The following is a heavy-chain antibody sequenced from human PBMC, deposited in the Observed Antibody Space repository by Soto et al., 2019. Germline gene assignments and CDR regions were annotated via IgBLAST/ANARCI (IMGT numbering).Heavy chain of an antibody. CDR1: GYTFTNYY. V-gene: IGHV1-18*01. CDR3: ARRNRITIFGVVFQYFDY. J-gene: IGHJ4*02. CDR2: ISGYNDNT. Sequence: GASVKVSCKASGYTFTNYYISWVRQAPGQGLEWMGWISGYNDNTNYARKLQGRVTMTTDTSTSTVYMELRSLRSDDTAVYYCARRNRITIFGVVFQYFDYWGQGTLVTVSS. D-gene: IGHD3-3*01.